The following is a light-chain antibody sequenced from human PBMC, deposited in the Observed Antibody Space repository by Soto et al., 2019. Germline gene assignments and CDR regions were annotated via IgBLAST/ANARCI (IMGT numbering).Light chain of an antibody. V-gene: IGKV1-5*01. J-gene: IGKJ3*01. CDR1: QSISSW. CDR2: DSS. Sequence: DIQMTQSPSTLSASVGDRVTITCRASQSISSWLAWYQQKPGKAPKLLIYDSSSLESGFPSRFSGSGSGTEFTLTISSLQPDDFATYYCQQYNSFLIFTFGPGTKVDIK. CDR3: QQYNSFLIFT.